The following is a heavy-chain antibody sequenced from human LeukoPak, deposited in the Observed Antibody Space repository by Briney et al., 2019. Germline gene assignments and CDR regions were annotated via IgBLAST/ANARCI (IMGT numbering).Heavy chain of an antibody. J-gene: IGHJ5*02. CDR3: ARGVAISPAVVFDP. D-gene: IGHD3-3*01. V-gene: IGHV3-23*01. CDR2: ISGSGGST. CDR1: GFTFSSYA. Sequence: GGSLRLSCAASGFTFSSYAMSWVRQAPGKGLEWVSAISGSGGSTYYADSVKGRFTISRDNAKNSLYLQMNSLRAEDTAVYYCARGVAISPAVVFDPWGQGTLVTVSS.